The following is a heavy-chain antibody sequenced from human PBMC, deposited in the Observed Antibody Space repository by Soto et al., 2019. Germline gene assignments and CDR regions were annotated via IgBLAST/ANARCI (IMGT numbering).Heavy chain of an antibody. CDR1: GGSISSGDYY. J-gene: IGHJ4*02. CDR2: IYYSGST. Sequence: PSETLSLTCTVSGGSISSGDYYWSWIRQPPGKGLEWIGYIYYSGSTYYNPSLKSRVTISVDTSKNQFSLKLSSVTAADTAVYYCARGGIYDILTGPDYWGQGTLVTVSS. D-gene: IGHD3-9*01. V-gene: IGHV4-30-4*01. CDR3: ARGGIYDILTGPDY.